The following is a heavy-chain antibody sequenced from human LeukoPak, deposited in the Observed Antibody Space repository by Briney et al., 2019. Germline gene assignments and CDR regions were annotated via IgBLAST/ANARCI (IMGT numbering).Heavy chain of an antibody. V-gene: IGHV3-33*01. CDR2: IWYDGSNK. CDR3: ARGGVVTLYGVDV. D-gene: IGHD4-23*01. Sequence: PGGSLRLSCAASGFTFSSYGMHWVRQAPGKGLEWVAVIWYDGSNKYYADSVKGRFTISRDNSKNTLYLQMNSLRAEDTAVYYCARGGVVTLYGVDVWGQGTTVTVSS. J-gene: IGHJ6*02. CDR1: GFTFSSYG.